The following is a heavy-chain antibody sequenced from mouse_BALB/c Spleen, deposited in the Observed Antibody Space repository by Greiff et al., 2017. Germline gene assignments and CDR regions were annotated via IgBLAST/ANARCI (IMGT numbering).Heavy chain of an antibody. Sequence: EVKLLESGAELVRSGASVKLSCTASGFNIKDYYMHWVKQRPEQGLEWIGWIDPENGDTEYAPKFQGKATMTADTSSNTAYLQLSSLTSEDTAVYYCNAVHDGTMDYWGQGTSVTVSS. J-gene: IGHJ4*01. CDR3: NAVHDGTMDY. D-gene: IGHD2-3*01. CDR1: GFNIKDYY. V-gene: IGHV14-4*02. CDR2: IDPENGDT.